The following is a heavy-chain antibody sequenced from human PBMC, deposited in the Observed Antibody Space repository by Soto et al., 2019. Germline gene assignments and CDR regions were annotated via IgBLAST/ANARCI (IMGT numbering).Heavy chain of an antibody. CDR2: ISAYNGNT. Sequence: QVQLVQSGAEVKKPGSSVKVSCKASGGTFSTYTITWVRQAPGQGLEWMGGISAYNGNTNYEQMLQGRVTMTTDTSTATAYMEMRSLRSDDTAVYYCARQNDYAGMDVGGQGTTVTVSS. CDR3: ARQNDYAGMDV. CDR1: GGTFSTYT. V-gene: IGHV1-18*01. J-gene: IGHJ6*02.